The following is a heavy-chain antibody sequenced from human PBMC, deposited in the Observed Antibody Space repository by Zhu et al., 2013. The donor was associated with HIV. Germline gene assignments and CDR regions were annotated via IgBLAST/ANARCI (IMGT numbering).Heavy chain of an antibody. D-gene: IGHD1-26*01. V-gene: IGHV1-69*01. CDR1: GDTFNSYT. CDR3: ARDHSGSYSYLEY. CDR2: ITPIFNSS. J-gene: IGHJ4*02. Sequence: QVEVVQSGAEVKKPGSSVKVSCKTSGDTFNSYTLTWVRQAPGQGPEWMGGITPIFNSSNCAQKFQDRLTISADESTRTTYMKLTNLKSEDTAIYYCARDHSGSYSYLEYWGLGTLVTVSS.